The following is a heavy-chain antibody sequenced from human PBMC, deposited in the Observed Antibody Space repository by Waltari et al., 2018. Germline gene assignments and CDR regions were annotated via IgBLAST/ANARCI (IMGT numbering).Heavy chain of an antibody. CDR3: ARDPKALYSGYASTYYYYYMDV. V-gene: IGHV3-30-3*01. CDR2: ISYDGSNK. Sequence: QVQLVESGGGVVQPGRSLRLYCAASGFTFRSYAMHWVRQAPGKGLEWVAVISYDGSNKYYADSVKGRFTISRDNSKNTLYLQMNSLRAEDTAVYYCARDPKALYSGYASTYYYYYMDVWGKGTTVTVSS. CDR1: GFTFRSYA. D-gene: IGHD5-12*01. J-gene: IGHJ6*03.